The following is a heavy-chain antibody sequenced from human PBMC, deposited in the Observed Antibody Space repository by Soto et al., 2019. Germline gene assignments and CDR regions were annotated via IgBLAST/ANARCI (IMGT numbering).Heavy chain of an antibody. V-gene: IGHV4-30-2*01. Sequence: SETLSLTCSVSGDSITSGSYSWSWIRQAPGKGLEWIGNIHVTGYTSFNPSLKRRLTMSVDTSQNQFSLYLNSVTAADPAVYYCASGGVLRPCVHIGPATGGQGPL. J-gene: IGHJ4*02. CDR3: ASGGVLRPCVHIGPAT. CDR2: IHVTGYT. D-gene: IGHD2-21*01. CDR1: GDSITSGSYS.